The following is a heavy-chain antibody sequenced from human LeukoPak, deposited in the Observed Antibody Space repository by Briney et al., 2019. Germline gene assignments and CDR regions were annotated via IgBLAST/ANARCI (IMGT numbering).Heavy chain of an antibody. CDR1: GGTLSSYA. D-gene: IGHD6-13*01. CDR2: IIPIFGTA. CDR3: ASEASIAAAPH. J-gene: IGHJ4*02. V-gene: IGHV1-69*01. Sequence: SVKVSCKASGGTLSSYAISWVRQAPGQGLEWMGGIIPIFGTANYAQKFQGRVTITADESTSTAYMELSSLRSEDTAVYYCASEASIAAAPHWGQGTLVTVSS.